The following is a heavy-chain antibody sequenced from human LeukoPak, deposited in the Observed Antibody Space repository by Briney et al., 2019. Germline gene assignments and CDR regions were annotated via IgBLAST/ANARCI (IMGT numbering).Heavy chain of an antibody. J-gene: IGHJ3*02. Sequence: SVKVSCKASGSTFSSYAISWVRQAPGQGLEWMGGIIPIFGTANYAQKFQGRVTITADESTSTAYMELSSLRSEDTAVYYCARGGGYRGDAFDIWGQGTMVTVSS. CDR1: GSTFSSYA. CDR3: ARGGGYRGDAFDI. V-gene: IGHV1-69*13. D-gene: IGHD5-24*01. CDR2: IIPIFGTA.